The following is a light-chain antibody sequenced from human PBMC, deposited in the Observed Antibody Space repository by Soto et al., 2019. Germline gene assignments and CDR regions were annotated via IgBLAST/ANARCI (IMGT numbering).Light chain of an antibody. CDR3: QQTASDPPWT. J-gene: IGKJ1*01. V-gene: IGKV1-39*01. CDR2: GAS. CDR1: QRIGTY. Sequence: DIQMTQSPTSLSASVGDRVTISCRASQRIGTYLAWYQQKPGKAPRLLISGASSVQSGVPPRFSGSGSATDFILTISSLRLEDIATYYCQQTASDPPWTFGQGTKVELK.